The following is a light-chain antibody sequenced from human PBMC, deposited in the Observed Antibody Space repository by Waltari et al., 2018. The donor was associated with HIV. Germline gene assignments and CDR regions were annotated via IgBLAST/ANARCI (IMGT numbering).Light chain of an antibody. CDR3: QQSYSTPWT. CDR2: AAS. V-gene: IGKV1-39*01. Sequence: DIQMTQSPFSLSASVGDRVTTTCRSSQTISSYLNWYQQKPENAPKLLIYAASSLQSGVPSRFSGSGSGTDFTLTISSLQPEDFATYYCQQSYSTPWTFGQGTKVEIK. J-gene: IGKJ1*01. CDR1: QTISSY.